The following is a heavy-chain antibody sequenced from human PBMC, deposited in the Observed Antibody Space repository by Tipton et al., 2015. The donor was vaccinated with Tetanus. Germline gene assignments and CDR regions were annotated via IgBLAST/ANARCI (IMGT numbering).Heavy chain of an antibody. CDR2: ISPSGRS. CDR1: GGSIRSGDHQ. J-gene: IGHJ4*02. D-gene: IGHD3-3*01. V-gene: IGHV4-61*08. Sequence: TLSLTCTVSGGSIRSGDHQWNWIRQPPGKGLEWLAYISPSGRSNSNYSLKSRITISQDKSKNQFSLKLTSVTAADTAVYYRARANYDFPNKGPFDFWGQGILVIVSS. CDR3: ARANYDFPNKGPFDF.